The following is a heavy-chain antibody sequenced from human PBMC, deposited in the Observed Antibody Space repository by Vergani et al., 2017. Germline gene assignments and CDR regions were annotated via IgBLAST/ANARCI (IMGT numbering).Heavy chain of an antibody. CDR2: VTLSNGDK. CDR1: GHPLNYYY. Sequence: QVRLVQSGAEVRKPGAAVKVSCKASGHPLNYYYYHWLRQAPGQRPEWMAIVTLSNGDKKYAQNCQDRLIVTWETSASTMYIELKILRSENTAVYYCATGQDFKVSDFDSWGQGSLVIVSS. J-gene: IGHJ4*02. CDR3: ATGQDFKVSDFDS. V-gene: IGHV1-46*03. D-gene: IGHD1-26*01.